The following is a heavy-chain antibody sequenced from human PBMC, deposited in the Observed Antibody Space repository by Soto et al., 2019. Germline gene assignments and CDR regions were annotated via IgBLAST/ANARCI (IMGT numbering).Heavy chain of an antibody. V-gene: IGHV1-69*05. CDR3: ARDADTAAGTGDAFDI. D-gene: IGHD6-13*01. Sequence: QVQLVQSGAEVKKPGSSVKVSCKASGGTFSSYAISWVRQAPGQGLEWMGGIIPIFGTANYAQKFQGRVTITXXEXTXXAYTELSSLRSEDMAVYYCARDADTAAGTGDAFDIWGQGTMVTVSS. J-gene: IGHJ3*02. CDR2: IIPIFGTA. CDR1: GGTFSSYA.